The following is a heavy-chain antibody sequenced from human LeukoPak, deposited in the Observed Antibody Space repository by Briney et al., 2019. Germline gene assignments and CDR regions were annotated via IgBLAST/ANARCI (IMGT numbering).Heavy chain of an antibody. CDR1: GFTFSTYG. D-gene: IGHD3-22*01. CDR2: ISGSGGDT. J-gene: IGHJ4*02. V-gene: IGHV3-23*01. Sequence: GGSLRLSCAASGFTFSTYGMSWVRQAPGKGLQWVSAISGSGGDTYYADSVKGRFTISRDNSKNTLYLQMSSLRAEDTAVYYCARGPLYYSDSRGNPGDHWGQGTLVTVSS. CDR3: ARGPLYYSDSRGNPGDH.